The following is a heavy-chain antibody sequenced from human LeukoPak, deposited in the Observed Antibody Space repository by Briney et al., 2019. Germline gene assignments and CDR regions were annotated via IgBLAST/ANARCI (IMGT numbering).Heavy chain of an antibody. J-gene: IGHJ6*03. D-gene: IGHD6-19*01. CDR2: INHSGST. CDR1: GGSFSGYY. Sequence: SETLSLTCAVYGGSFSGYYWSWIRQPPGKGLEWIGEINHSGSTNYNPSLKSRVTISVDTSKNQFSLKLSSVTAADTAVYYCARDRQAVAGIPYYYYYMDVWGKGTTVTVSS. V-gene: IGHV4-34*01. CDR3: ARDRQAVAGIPYYYYYMDV.